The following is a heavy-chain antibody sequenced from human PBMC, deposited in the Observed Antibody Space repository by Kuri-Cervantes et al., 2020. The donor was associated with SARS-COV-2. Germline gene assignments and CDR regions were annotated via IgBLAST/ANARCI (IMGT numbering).Heavy chain of an antibody. J-gene: IGHJ2*01. CDR2: ISGSGGGT. Sequence: GGSLRLSCAASGFTFSSYAMSWVRQAPGKGLEWVSAISGSGGGTYYADSVKGRFTISRDNSKNTLYLQMNSLRAEDTAVYYCAKDRGLGYSSSSATPYWYFDLWGRGTLVTVSS. CDR3: AKDRGLGYSSSSATPYWYFDL. D-gene: IGHD6-6*01. CDR1: GFTFSSYA. V-gene: IGHV3-23*01.